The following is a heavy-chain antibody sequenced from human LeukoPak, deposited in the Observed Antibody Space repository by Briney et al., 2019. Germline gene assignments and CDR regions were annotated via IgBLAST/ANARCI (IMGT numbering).Heavy chain of an antibody. CDR1: VFGFSSNG. CDR2: IWYDGSNK. V-gene: IGHV3-33*01. D-gene: IGHD3-22*01. Sequence: QPGGSVRLSCAASVFGFSSNGMDWVRQAPCKGLEWVAVIWYDGSNKYYADSVKGRFTISRDNSKNTLYLQMNSLRAEDTAVYYCARGPYYYDSSGYDYWGQGTLVTVSS. J-gene: IGHJ4*02. CDR3: ARGPYYYDSSGYDY.